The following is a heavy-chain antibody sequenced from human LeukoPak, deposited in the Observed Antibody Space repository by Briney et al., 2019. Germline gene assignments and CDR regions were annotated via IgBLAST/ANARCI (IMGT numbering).Heavy chain of an antibody. Sequence: SETLSLTCTVSGGSIRGNFWTWIRQPPGQGLEWICYMYYSRSPNYNPSLMSRVTISVDTSKNQFSLKLSSVTAADTAAYYCARSWGDDLLSGYYYYDYWGQGTLVTVSS. V-gene: IGHV4-59*13. J-gene: IGHJ4*02. CDR2: MYYSRSP. CDR3: ARSWGDDLLSGYYYYDY. CDR1: GGSIRGNF. D-gene: IGHD3-3*01.